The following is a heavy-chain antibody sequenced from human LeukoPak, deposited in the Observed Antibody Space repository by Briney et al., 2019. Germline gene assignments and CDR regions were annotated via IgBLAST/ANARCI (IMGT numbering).Heavy chain of an antibody. D-gene: IGHD6-13*01. J-gene: IGHJ5*02. V-gene: IGHV4-59*01. Sequence: SETLSLTCTVSGGSISSYYWSWIRQPPGKGLEWIGYIYYSGSTNYNPSLKSRVTISVDTPKNQFSLKLSSVTAADTAVYYCARDGSGYSSSWLYHWGQGTLVTVSS. CDR3: ARDGSGYSSSWLYH. CDR2: IYYSGST. CDR1: GGSISSYY.